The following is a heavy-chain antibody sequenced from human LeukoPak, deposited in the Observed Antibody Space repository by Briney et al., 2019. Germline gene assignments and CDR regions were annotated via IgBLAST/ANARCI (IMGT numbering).Heavy chain of an antibody. V-gene: IGHV3-53*01. CDR3: AREPDAGSGSYRAYFDY. D-gene: IGHD1-26*01. CDR2: IYTGGGT. CDR1: GFTVSSNY. J-gene: IGHJ4*02. Sequence: GGSLRLSCAASGFTVSSNYMSWVRQAPGKGLEWVSVIYTGGGTYYADSVKGRFTISRDNSKNTLYLQMNSLRAEDTAVYFCAREPDAGSGSYRAYFDYRGQGTLATVSS.